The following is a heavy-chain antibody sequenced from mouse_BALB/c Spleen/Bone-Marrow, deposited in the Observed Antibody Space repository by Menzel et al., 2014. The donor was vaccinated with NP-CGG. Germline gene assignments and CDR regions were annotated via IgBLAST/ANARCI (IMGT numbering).Heavy chain of an antibody. CDR3: TRLHYYGYSAY. V-gene: IGHV4-1*02. D-gene: IGHD1-2*01. CDR1: GFDFXRFW. Sequence: EVQGVESGGGLVQPGGSLKLSCAASGFDFXRFWMSWVRQAPGKGLEWIGEINPDSSTINYTPSLKDKFIISRVNAKNTLYLQKSKVRSEDTALYYCTRLHYYGYSAYWGQGTLVTVST. J-gene: IGHJ3*01. CDR2: INPDSSTI.